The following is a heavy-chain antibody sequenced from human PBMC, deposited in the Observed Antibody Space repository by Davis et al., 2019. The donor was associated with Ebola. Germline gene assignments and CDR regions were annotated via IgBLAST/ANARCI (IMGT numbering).Heavy chain of an antibody. CDR1: GYSFTSYW. CDR2: LNGGNGNR. CDR3: AREGGLVRGVVITWKYGMDV. Sequence: GESLKISCKGSGYSFTSYWIGWVRQAPGQRPEWMGWLNGGNGNRKYSQRIQDRVTITRDTSASTVYMELSSLRSEDTAVYYCAREGGLVRGVVITWKYGMDVWGQGTRVTVSS. J-gene: IGHJ6*02. D-gene: IGHD3-10*01. V-gene: IGHV1-3*01.